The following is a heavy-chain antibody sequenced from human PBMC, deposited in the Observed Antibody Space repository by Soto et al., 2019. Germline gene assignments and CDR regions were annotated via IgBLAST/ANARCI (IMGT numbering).Heavy chain of an antibody. CDR3: ARHYSAYSSSDWFDP. J-gene: IGHJ5*02. D-gene: IGHD6-6*01. CDR2: IFYSGST. CDR1: GGSISSYY. Sequence: SETLSLTGTGSGGSISSYYWTWIRQPPGKGLEWIGYIFYSGSTNYNPSLKSRVTISVDTSKNQFSLKLSSVTAADTAVYYCARHYSAYSSSDWFDPWGQGTLVTVSS. V-gene: IGHV4-59*08.